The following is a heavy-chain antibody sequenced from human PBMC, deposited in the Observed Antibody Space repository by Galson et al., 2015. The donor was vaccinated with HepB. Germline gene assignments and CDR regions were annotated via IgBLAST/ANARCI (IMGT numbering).Heavy chain of an antibody. CDR1: GFTFSSYA. Sequence: SLRLSCAASGFTFSSYAMNWIRQAPGKGLEWVSVVTGSGDSTYYADSVKGRFTVSRDNSENTLYLQINSLRTEDTAVYYCAKERQNKETYDSSVYFYDYWGRGTLVTVSS. D-gene: IGHD3-22*01. CDR3: AKERQNKETYDSSVYFYDY. J-gene: IGHJ4*02. V-gene: IGHV3-23*01. CDR2: VTGSGDST.